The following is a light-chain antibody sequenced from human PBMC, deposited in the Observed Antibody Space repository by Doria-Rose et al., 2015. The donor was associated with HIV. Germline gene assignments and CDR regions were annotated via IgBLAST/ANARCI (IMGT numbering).Light chain of an antibody. Sequence: SLSASVGDRVTITCRASQGIRNDLDWYQQKPGKAPKLLIYAASSLQSGVPSRLSGSGSGTDFTLTISSLQPEDFATYYCLQDYNLWTFGQGTKVEIK. CDR1: QGIRND. V-gene: IGKV1-6*02. J-gene: IGKJ1*01. CDR3: LQDYNLWT. CDR2: AAS.